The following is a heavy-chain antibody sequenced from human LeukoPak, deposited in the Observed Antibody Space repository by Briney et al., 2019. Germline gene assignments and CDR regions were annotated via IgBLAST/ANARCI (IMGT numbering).Heavy chain of an antibody. CDR3: AGLYCSGGSCYSDNWFDP. J-gene: IGHJ5*02. Sequence: SETLSLTCTVSGGSISSYYWSWIRQPPGKGLEWIGYIYYSGSTNYNPSLKSRVTISVDTSKNQFSLKLSSVTAADTAVYYCAGLYCSGGSCYSDNWFDPWGQGTLVTVSS. D-gene: IGHD2-15*01. V-gene: IGHV4-59*12. CDR2: IYYSGST. CDR1: GGSISSYY.